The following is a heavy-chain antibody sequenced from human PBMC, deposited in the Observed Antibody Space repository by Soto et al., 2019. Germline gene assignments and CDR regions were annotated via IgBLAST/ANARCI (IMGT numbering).Heavy chain of an antibody. J-gene: IGHJ2*01. V-gene: IGHV3-11*01. D-gene: IGHD1-26*01. CDR2: ISSSGSTI. CDR3: ARDQWEGLLARWYFDL. CDR1: GFTFSDYY. Sequence: QVQLVESGGGLVKPGGSLRLSCAASGFTFSDYYMSWIRQAPGKGLEWVSYISSSGSTIYYADSVKGRFTISRDSAKNSLYLQMNSLRAEDTAVYYCARDQWEGLLARWYFDLWGRGTLVTVSS.